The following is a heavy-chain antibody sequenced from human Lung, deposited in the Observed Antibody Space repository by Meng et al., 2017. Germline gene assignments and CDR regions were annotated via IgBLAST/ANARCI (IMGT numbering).Heavy chain of an antibody. V-gene: IGHV1-2*06. Sequence: QGQRGQSGPEVKKPGASVNLSCKPSGYTFAAYWIHWLRQAPGQGLEWMGRIDPNNDHTQYAQNFQGRVTMTSDTSISTVYMELNGLRSDDTAVYYCARDEDISAAGKLFGDYWGQGTLVTVSS. CDR2: IDPNNDHT. CDR1: GYTFAAYW. CDR3: ARDEDISAAGKLFGDY. J-gene: IGHJ4*02. D-gene: IGHD6-13*01.